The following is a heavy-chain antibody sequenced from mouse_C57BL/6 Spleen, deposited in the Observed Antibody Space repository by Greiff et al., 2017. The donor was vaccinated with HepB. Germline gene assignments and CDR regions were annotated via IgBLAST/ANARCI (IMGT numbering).Heavy chain of an antibody. D-gene: IGHD2-2*01. Sequence: VQLQQSGPELVKPGASVKMSCKASGYTFTDYNMHWVKQSHGKSLEWIGYINPNNGGTSYNQKFKGKATLTVNKSSSTAYMELRSLTSEDSAVYYCAREGYDVGYAMDYWGQGTSVTVSS. CDR1: GYTFTDYN. CDR2: INPNNGGT. J-gene: IGHJ4*01. V-gene: IGHV1-22*01. CDR3: AREGYDVGYAMDY.